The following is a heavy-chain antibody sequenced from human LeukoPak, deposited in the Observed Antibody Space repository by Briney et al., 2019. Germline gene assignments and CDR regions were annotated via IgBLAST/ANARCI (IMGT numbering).Heavy chain of an antibody. CDR2: ISSSRSTI. CDR1: GFTFSSFS. D-gene: IGHD3-3*01. V-gene: IGHV3-48*01. Sequence: GGSLRPSSAASGFTFSSFSMKWGRQAPGKGLGWVSYISSSRSTIYYADSVKGRFTISRDNAKNSLYLQMNSLRAEDTAVYYCAREWYYDFWSGYPGALQFDPWGQGTLVTVSS. J-gene: IGHJ5*02. CDR3: AREWYYDFWSGYPGALQFDP.